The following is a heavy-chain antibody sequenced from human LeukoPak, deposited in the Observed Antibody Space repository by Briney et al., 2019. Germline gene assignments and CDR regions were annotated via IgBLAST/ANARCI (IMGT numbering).Heavy chain of an antibody. J-gene: IGHJ4*02. CDR3: SKNPRLEGWIYFDS. CDR2: ISGSGGRI. V-gene: IGHV3-23*01. D-gene: IGHD1-1*01. Sequence: PGGSLRLSCAASGFTFSSYAMHWVRQAPGKGLEWVSSISGSGGRIDYADSVKGRFTTSRDNSKNTLSLQMNSLTAEDTAVYYCSKNPRLEGWIYFDSWGQGILVTVSS. CDR1: GFTFSSYA.